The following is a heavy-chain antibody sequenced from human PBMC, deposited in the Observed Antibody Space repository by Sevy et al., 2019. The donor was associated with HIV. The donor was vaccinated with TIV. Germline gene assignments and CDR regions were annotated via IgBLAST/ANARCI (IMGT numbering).Heavy chain of an antibody. Sequence: GGSLRLSCTASGFTLGDYAMSWFRQAPGKGLEWVGFIRSKAYGGTTEYAASVKGRFTISREDSKSIAYLQMNSLKTEDSAVYYCTRYYYDSSGYSFFDYWGQGTLVSVSS. J-gene: IGHJ4*02. CDR3: TRYYYDSSGYSFFDY. D-gene: IGHD3-22*01. V-gene: IGHV3-49*03. CDR1: GFTLGDYA. CDR2: IRSKAYGGTT.